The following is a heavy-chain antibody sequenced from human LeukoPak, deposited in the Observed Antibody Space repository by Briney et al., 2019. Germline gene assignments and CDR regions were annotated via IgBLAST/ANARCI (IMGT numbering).Heavy chain of an antibody. CDR1: GGSFSGYY. J-gene: IGHJ6*03. D-gene: IGHD5-24*01. Sequence: PSETLSLTCAVYGGSFSGYYWSWIRQPPGKGLEWIGEINHSGSTNYNPSLKSRVTISVDTSKNQFSLKLSSVTAADTAVYYCATQITNLPGYYYMDVWGKGTTVTVSS. CDR3: ATQITNLPGYYYMDV. CDR2: INHSGST. V-gene: IGHV4-34*01.